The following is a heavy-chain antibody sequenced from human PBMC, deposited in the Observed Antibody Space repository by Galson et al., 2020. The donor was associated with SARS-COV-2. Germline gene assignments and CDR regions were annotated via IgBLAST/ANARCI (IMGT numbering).Heavy chain of an antibody. D-gene: IGHD3-3*01. V-gene: IGHV3-74*01. Sequence: GGSLRLSCAASGFTFSSYWMHWVRQAPGKGLVWVSRINSDGSSTSYADSVKGRFTISRDNAKNTLYLQMNSLRAEDTAVYYCARDPTSYYDFWSGYSYYYGMDVWGQGTTVTVSS. J-gene: IGHJ6*02. CDR3: ARDPTSYYDFWSGYSYYYGMDV. CDR1: GFTFSSYW. CDR2: INSDGSST.